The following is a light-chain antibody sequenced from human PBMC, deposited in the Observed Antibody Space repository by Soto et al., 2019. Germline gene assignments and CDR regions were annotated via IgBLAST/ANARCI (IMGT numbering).Light chain of an antibody. CDR2: GSS. J-gene: IGKJ5*01. CDR1: QSITISY. CDR3: QQYCSSPIT. V-gene: IGKV3-20*01. Sequence: EIVLTQSPGTLSLSPGERATLSCRASQSITISYLAWYQQKPGQAPRLLIYGSSRRATGIPDRFSGSGSGTDFTLTITRLEPEDFAVYYCQQYCSSPITFGQGTLLDIK.